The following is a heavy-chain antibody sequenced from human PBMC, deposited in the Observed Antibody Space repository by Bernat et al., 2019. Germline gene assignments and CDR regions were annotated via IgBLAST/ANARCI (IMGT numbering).Heavy chain of an antibody. CDR3: ARDLAVAAADAFDY. J-gene: IGHJ4*02. V-gene: IGHV3-33*01. CDR2: IWYDGSNK. D-gene: IGHD6-13*01. Sequence: QVQLVESGGGVVQPGRSLRLSCAASGFTFSSYGMHWLRQAPGKGLEWVAVIWYDGSNKYYADSVKGRFTISRDNSKNTLYLQMNSLRAEDTAVYYCARDLAVAAADAFDYWGQGTLVTVSS. CDR1: GFTFSSYG.